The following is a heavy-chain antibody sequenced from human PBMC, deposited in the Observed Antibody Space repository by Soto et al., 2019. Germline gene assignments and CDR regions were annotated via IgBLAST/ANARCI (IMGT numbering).Heavy chain of an antibody. J-gene: IGHJ4*02. V-gene: IGHV1-69*13. CDR1: GGTFSSYA. D-gene: IGHD4-17*01. Sequence: SVKVSCKASGGTFSSYAISWVRQAPGQGLEWMGGIIPIFGTANYAQKFQGRVTITADESTSTAYMELSSLRSEDTAVYYCAREFNGDSYFDYWGQGILVTVSS. CDR2: IIPIFGTA. CDR3: AREFNGDSYFDY.